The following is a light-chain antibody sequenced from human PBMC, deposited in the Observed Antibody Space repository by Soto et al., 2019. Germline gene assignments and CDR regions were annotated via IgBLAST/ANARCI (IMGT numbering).Light chain of an antibody. J-gene: IGLJ1*01. CDR2: DVS. CDR1: SSDVGGYNY. V-gene: IGLV2-11*01. CDR3: CSYAGSPRYV. Sequence: QSVLTQPRSVSGSPGQSVTISCTGTSSDVGGYNYVSWYQQHPGKAPKVMIYDVSERPSGVPDRFSGSKSGNTASLTTSGLQAEDEADYYCCSYAGSPRYVLGTGTKVTVL.